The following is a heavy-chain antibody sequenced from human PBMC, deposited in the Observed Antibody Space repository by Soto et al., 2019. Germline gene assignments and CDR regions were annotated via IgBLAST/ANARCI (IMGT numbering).Heavy chain of an antibody. D-gene: IGHD3-22*01. CDR3: APTRGDDGSGYSHFDY. J-gene: IGHJ4*02. V-gene: IGHV2-5*02. Sequence: QITLKESGPTLVKPTQTLTLTCTFSGFSLSTRGVGVGWIRQPPGKALEWLALIYWDDDKRYSPSLKNRLTITSATSKSQVVLKMSNMDSVDTATDYGAPTRGDDGSGYSHFDYWGQGPLVTVSS. CDR1: GFSLSTRGVG. CDR2: IYWDDDK.